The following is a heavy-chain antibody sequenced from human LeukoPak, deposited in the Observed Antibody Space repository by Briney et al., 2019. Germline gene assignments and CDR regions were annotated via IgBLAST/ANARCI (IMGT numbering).Heavy chain of an antibody. D-gene: IGHD3-10*01. CDR3: ARLWPDYYGSGSLVDP. Sequence: ASVSVSCKASGYTFTSYGISWVRQAPGQGLEWMGWICAYNGNTNYAQKLQGRVPMTTDTSTSTAYMELRSLRSDDTAVYYCARLWPDYYGSGSLVDPWGQGTLVTVSS. V-gene: IGHV1-18*01. J-gene: IGHJ5*02. CDR2: ICAYNGNT. CDR1: GYTFTSYG.